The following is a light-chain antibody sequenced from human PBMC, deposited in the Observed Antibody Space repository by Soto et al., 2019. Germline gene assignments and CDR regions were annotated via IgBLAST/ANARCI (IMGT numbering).Light chain of an antibody. J-gene: IGLJ3*02. V-gene: IGLV2-14*03. CDR1: SSDIGGYDF. Sequence: QSALTQPASVSESPGQSITISCTGTSSDIGGYDFVSWYQQHPGSTPKLIIYEVTRRPSGVSNRFSGSRSGNTASLTISGLQAEDEADYYCTSYTSTSTGVFGGGTKLTVL. CDR2: EVT. CDR3: TSYTSTSTGV.